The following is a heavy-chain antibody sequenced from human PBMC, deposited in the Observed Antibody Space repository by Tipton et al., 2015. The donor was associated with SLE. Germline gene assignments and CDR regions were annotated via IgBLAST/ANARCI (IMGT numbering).Heavy chain of an antibody. D-gene: IGHD1-26*01. Sequence: TLSLTCAVSGGSLSGGYFWSWVRQPPGKGLEWIAETNYSGSTNYSPSLKRRVTISLDNSKNHFSLSLSSVTAADTAVYYCARGNWEPLNIWGQGLLVTVSS. CDR3: ARGNWEPLNI. CDR2: TNYSGST. CDR1: GGSLSGGYF. J-gene: IGHJ4*02. V-gene: IGHV4-4*02.